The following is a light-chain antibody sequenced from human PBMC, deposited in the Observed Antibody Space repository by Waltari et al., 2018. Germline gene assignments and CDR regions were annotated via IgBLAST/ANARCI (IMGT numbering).Light chain of an antibody. CDR3: SSHAGSKNYVV. J-gene: IGLJ2*01. CDR1: SSDVGAYNY. CDR2: EVS. Sequence: QSALTQPPSASGSPGQSVTISCTGSSSDVGAYNYVSWYQQHPGKAPKLMIYEVSKRPSGGPDRFSGSKSGDTASLTVSWLQAEDEADYYCSSHAGSKNYVVFGGGTKLTVL. V-gene: IGLV2-8*01.